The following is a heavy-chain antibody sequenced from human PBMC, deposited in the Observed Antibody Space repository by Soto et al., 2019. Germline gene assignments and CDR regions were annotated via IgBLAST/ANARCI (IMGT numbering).Heavy chain of an antibody. V-gene: IGHV4-30-4*01. Sequence: QVRLQESGPGLVKPSQTLSLTCPVSGGSINSVDYYWSWIRQPPGKGLEWIGYIYHSGSIYYNPSLKSRLTISVDTSKNQSSLKLSSVTAADTAVYYCAAVAPRKLTYPFYGVDVWGQGTTVTVSS. D-gene: IGHD2-2*01. CDR3: AAVAPRKLTYPFYGVDV. CDR2: IYHSGSI. CDR1: GGSINSVDYY. J-gene: IGHJ6*02.